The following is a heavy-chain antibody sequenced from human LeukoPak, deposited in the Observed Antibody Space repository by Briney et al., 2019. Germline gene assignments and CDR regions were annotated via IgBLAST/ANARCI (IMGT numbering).Heavy chain of an antibody. V-gene: IGHV3-7*04. D-gene: IGHD6-19*01. J-gene: IGHJ5*02. CDR2: INEDGSKK. CDR3: AKEGPRASHKAGDWFDP. CDR1: GFTMSTTW. Sequence: PGGSLRLSCAASGFTMSTTWMSWVRQAPGKGLECVALINEDGSKKYYGDPVKGRFTISRDNARNSVYLYMNSLRDDDTAVYYCAKEGPRASHKAGDWFDPWGQGSLVTVS.